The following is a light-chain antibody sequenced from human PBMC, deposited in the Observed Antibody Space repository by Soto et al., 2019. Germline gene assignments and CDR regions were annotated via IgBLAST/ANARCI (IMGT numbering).Light chain of an antibody. CDR3: QHYSTSTWT. CDR1: QSLTSNY. J-gene: IGKJ1*01. V-gene: IGKV3-20*01. CDR2: GGS. Sequence: EIVLTQSPGTLSLSPGESATLSCRASQSLTSNYLTWYQKKPGQAPRLLIYGGSTRATGLPDRFSGRGFETDFTLTITELEPEDFAVYYCQHYSTSTWTFGQGTRV.